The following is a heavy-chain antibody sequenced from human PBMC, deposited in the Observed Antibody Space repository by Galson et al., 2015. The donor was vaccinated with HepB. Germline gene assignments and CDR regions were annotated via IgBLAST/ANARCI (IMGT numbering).Heavy chain of an antibody. CDR2: ISGGSSYI. Sequence: SLRLSCAASGFTFYSYTMNWVRQAPGKGLEWLASISGGSSYIYYRDSMKGRFTISRDNAQKSLYLQMTSLRAEDTAVYYCVRATYSGTWYAPGDYWGQGTLVTVSS. CDR3: VRATYSGTWYAPGDY. J-gene: IGHJ4*02. D-gene: IGHD6-13*01. V-gene: IGHV3-21*01. CDR1: GFTFYSYT.